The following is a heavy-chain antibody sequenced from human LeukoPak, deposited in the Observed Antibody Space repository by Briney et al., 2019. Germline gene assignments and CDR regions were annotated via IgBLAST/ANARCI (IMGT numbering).Heavy chain of an antibody. Sequence: SETLSLTCAVYGGSFSGYYWNWIRQPPGKGLEWIGEINHSGSTNYNPSLKSRVTISVDTSKNQFSLELSSVTAADTAVYYCAKGYYDSSGLDAFDIWGQGTMVTVSS. CDR3: AKGYYDSSGLDAFDI. D-gene: IGHD3-22*01. J-gene: IGHJ3*02. CDR1: GGSFSGYY. V-gene: IGHV4-34*01. CDR2: INHSGST.